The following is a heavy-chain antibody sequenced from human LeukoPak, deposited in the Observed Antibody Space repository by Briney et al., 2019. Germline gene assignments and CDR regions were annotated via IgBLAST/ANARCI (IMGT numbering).Heavy chain of an antibody. CDR2: IYYSGST. CDR3: ARDRYDILTGYYLGKEGDYYYYGMDV. D-gene: IGHD3-9*01. CDR1: GGSISSGGYY. J-gene: IGHJ6*02. V-gene: IGHV4-31*03. Sequence: SETLSLTCTVSGGSISSGGYYWSWIRQHPGKGLEWIGYIYYSGSTYYNPSLKSRVTISVDTSKNQFSLKLSSVTAADTAVYYCARDRYDILTGYYLGKEGDYYYYGMDVWGQGTTVTVSS.